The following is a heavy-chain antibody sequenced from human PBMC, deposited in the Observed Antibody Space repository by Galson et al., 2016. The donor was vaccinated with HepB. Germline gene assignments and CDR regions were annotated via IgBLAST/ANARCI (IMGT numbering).Heavy chain of an antibody. J-gene: IGHJ4*02. V-gene: IGHV4-34*01. Sequence: SETLSLTCGVSGVSLNGYYWNWLRQIPGKGLGWIGKINHRGIAKDNPAFEGRLTMSVDTSKNQVSLNLKSVTAADTAIYYCAKGDAVVAAVDYWGPGKLVTVSS. D-gene: IGHD2-15*01. CDR2: INHRGIA. CDR1: GVSLNGYY. CDR3: AKGDAVVAAVDY.